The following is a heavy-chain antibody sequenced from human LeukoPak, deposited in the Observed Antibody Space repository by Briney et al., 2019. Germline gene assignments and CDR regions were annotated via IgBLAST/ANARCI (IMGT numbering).Heavy chain of an antibody. V-gene: IGHV4-34*01. Sequence: PSETLSLTCAVYGGSFSGYYWSWIRQPPGKGLEWIGEINHSGGTNYNPSLKSRVTISVDTSKNQFSLKLSSVTAADTAVYYCARGRRGWLIDYWGQGTLVTVPS. D-gene: IGHD6-19*01. CDR3: ARGRRGWLIDY. J-gene: IGHJ4*02. CDR1: GGSFSGYY. CDR2: INHSGGT.